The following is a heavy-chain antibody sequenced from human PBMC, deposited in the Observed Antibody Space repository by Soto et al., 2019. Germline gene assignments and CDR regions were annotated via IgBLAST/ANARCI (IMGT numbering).Heavy chain of an antibody. J-gene: IGHJ6*02. Sequence: GDSLSLSCKGSGYSVTVYWISWVRQMPGKGLEWMGRIDPSDSYTNYSPSFQGHVTISADKSISTAYLQWSSLKASDTAMYYWARTNYYGMDVWGQGNTVTVS. CDR2: IDPSDSYT. CDR1: GYSVTVYW. V-gene: IGHV5-10-1*01. CDR3: ARTNYYGMDV.